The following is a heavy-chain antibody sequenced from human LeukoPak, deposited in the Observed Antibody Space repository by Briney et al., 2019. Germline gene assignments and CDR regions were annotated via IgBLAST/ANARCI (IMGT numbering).Heavy chain of an antibody. CDR2: IYYSGST. CDR1: GGSMSSYS. V-gene: IGHV4-59*12. D-gene: IGHD1-26*01. J-gene: IGHJ4*02. CDR3: ARDRSASYRFDY. Sequence: SETLSLTCTVSGGSMSSYSWSWIRQPPGEGLEWIGFIYYSGSTNYDPSLKSRVTISVDTSKNQFSLKVNSVTAADTAVYYCARDRSASYRFDYWGQGTLVTVSS.